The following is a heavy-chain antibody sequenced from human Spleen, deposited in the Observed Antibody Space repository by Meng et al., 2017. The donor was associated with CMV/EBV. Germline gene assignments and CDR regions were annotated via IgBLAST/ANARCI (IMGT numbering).Heavy chain of an antibody. J-gene: IGHJ5*02. CDR3: ARTEGYNWNDVHWFDP. CDR1: GGSISSSSYY. V-gene: IGHV4-39*07. CDR2: IYYSGST. Sequence: SETLSLTCTVSGGSISSSSYYWGWIRQPPGKGLEWIGSIYYSGSTYYNPSLKSRVTISVDTSKNQFSLKLSSVTAADTAVYYCARTEGYNWNDVHWFDPWGQGTLVTVS. D-gene: IGHD1-1*01.